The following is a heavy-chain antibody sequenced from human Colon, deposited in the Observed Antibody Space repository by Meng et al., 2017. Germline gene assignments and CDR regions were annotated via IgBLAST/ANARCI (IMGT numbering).Heavy chain of an antibody. J-gene: IGHJ5*02. D-gene: IGHD3-22*01. CDR3: ARVCPPEYYYDSSGYLNWFDP. V-gene: IGHV4-34*01. CDR1: GGSFSGYY. CDR2: INHSGST. Sequence: QLQQVGEGRLKPSEPLSPTCAFYGGSFSGYYWSWIRQPPGKGLEWIGEINHSGSTNYNPSLKSRVTISVDTSKNQFSLKLSSVTAADTAVYYCARVCPPEYYYDSSGYLNWFDPWGQGTLVTVSS.